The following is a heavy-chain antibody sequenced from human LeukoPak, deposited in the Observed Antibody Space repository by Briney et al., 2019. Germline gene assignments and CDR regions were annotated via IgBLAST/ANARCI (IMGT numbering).Heavy chain of an antibody. CDR2: ISSSGTTI. CDR1: GFSFSGYS. J-gene: IGHJ4*02. CDR3: ARSRSGNHFDY. D-gene: IGHD1-14*01. Sequence: PGGSLRLSCAASGFSFSGYSMNWVRQAPGKGLEWVSYISSSGTTIYYADSMKGRFTVSRDNAKNSLSLQMNSLRAEDTAVYYCARSRSGNHFDYWGQGTLVTVSS. V-gene: IGHV3-48*01.